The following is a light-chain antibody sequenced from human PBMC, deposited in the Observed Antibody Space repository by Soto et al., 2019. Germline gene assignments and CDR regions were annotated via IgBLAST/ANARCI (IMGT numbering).Light chain of an antibody. Sequence: LQRPQSQSSLSSSVGDRVPITCRASQGISNYLAWCQQKTGKVPSLLIYAASTLQSGAPSRFSGSGSGTDFTLNISRLQPEDAATYYCQKYDSAPFTVAEGTKVKI. V-gene: IGKV1-27*01. CDR2: AAS. CDR1: QGISNY. J-gene: IGKJ1*01. CDR3: QKYDSAPFT.